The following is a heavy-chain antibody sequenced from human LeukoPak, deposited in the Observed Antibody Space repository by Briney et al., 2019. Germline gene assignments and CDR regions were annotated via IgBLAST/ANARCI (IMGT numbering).Heavy chain of an antibody. V-gene: IGHV1-18*01. J-gene: IGHJ4*02. CDR2: ISAYNGNT. CDR1: GYTFTSYG. D-gene: IGHD3-10*01. CDR3: ARDATSNYYGSGSYRY. Sequence: ASVKVSCKASGYTFTSYGISWVRQAPGQGLEWMGWISAYNGNTNYAQKLQGRVTMTTEISTSTAYMELRSLRSDDTAVYYCARDATSNYYGSGSYRYWGQGTLVTVSS.